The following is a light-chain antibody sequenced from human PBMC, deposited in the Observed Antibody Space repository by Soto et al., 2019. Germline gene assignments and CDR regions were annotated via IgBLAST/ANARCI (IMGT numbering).Light chain of an antibody. V-gene: IGKV3-20*01. Sequence: ETKLTQSQATLSLSPWEGATLXCRASQSIGSSFLAWYHQRPGQAPRLLLSDAASRATGIPDRFSGSGFGTDFTLTISRLEPEDFAVYYCQQYGSSSWTFGQGTKVDIK. CDR2: DAA. CDR3: QQYGSSSWT. J-gene: IGKJ1*01. CDR1: QSIGSSF.